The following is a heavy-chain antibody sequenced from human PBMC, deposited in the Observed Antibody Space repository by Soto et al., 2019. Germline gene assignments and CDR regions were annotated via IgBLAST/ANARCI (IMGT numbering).Heavy chain of an antibody. V-gene: IGHV4-34*01. D-gene: IGHD3-9*01. CDR1: GGSFSDYY. CDR3: ARKPIYHFFAGYYSVDY. Sequence: QVHLRQWGAGLLKPSETLSLTCAVFGGSFSDYYWTWIRQPPGKGLEWIGEINHSGTTSYNPTLKRRLTISVATSNNQFSLKLSSVTAADTAVYYCARKPIYHFFAGYYSVDYWGQGTLVTVSS. CDR2: INHSGTT. J-gene: IGHJ4*02.